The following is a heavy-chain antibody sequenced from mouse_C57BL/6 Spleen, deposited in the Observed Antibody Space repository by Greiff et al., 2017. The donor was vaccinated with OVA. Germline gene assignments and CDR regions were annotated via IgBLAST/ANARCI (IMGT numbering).Heavy chain of an antibody. Sequence: VQLQQSGPELVKPGASVKIPCKASGYTFTDYNMDWVKQSHGKSLEWIGDINPNNGGTIYNQKFKGKATLTVEKSSSTAYMELRSLASEDTAVYYCARSWGKYFDYWGQGTTLTVSS. CDR2: INPNNGGT. D-gene: IGHD4-1*01. CDR3: ARSWGKYFDY. V-gene: IGHV1-18*01. CDR1: GYTFTDYN. J-gene: IGHJ2*01.